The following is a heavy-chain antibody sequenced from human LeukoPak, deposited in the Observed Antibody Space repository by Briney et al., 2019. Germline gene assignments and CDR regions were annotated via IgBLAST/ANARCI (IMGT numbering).Heavy chain of an antibody. J-gene: IGHJ1*01. CDR2: ISGSGGST. CDR3: AKDLLPTYYYDSSGPPVYFQH. D-gene: IGHD3-22*01. CDR1: GFTFSSYA. V-gene: IGHV3-23*01. Sequence: PGGSLRLSCAASGFTFSSYAMSWVRQAPGKGLEWVSAISGSGGSTYYADSVKGRFTISRDNSKNTLYLQMNSLRAEDTAVYYCAKDLLPTYYYDSSGPPVYFQHWGQGTLVTVSS.